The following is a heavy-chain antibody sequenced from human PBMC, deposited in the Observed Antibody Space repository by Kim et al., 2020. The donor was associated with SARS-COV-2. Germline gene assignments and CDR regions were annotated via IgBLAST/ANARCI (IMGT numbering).Heavy chain of an antibody. Sequence: SVKVSCKASGGTFSSYAISWVRQAPGQGLEWMGGIIPIFGTANYAQKFQGRVTITADESTSTAYMELSSLRSEDTAVYYCARDVWGDFWSGYFRLGYYYGMDVWGQGTTVTVSS. J-gene: IGHJ6*02. CDR1: GGTFSSYA. CDR3: ARDVWGDFWSGYFRLGYYYGMDV. CDR2: IIPIFGTA. D-gene: IGHD3-3*01. V-gene: IGHV1-69*13.